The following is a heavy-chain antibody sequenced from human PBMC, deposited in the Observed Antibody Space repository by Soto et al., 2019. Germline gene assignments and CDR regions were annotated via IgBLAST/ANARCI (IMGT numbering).Heavy chain of an antibody. V-gene: IGHV4-34*01. D-gene: IGHD6-13*01. Sequence: QVQLQQWGAGLLKPSETLSLTCAVYSGSFSAYYWSWIRQPPGEGLEWIGEINHSGGTNYNPSLKSRVTVSIDTSKNQFSLRLSSVTVADTAVYYCLPTKATPGNRWFDPWGQGTLVTVSS. CDR1: SGSFSAYY. CDR3: LPTKATPGNRWFDP. J-gene: IGHJ5*02. CDR2: INHSGGT.